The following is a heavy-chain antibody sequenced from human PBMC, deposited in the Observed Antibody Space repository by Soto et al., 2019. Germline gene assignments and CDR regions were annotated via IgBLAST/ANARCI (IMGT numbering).Heavy chain of an antibody. CDR2: IYYSGST. CDR1: GGSISSYY. D-gene: IGHD6-13*01. J-gene: IGHJ4*02. CDR3: ARWIGSSWSASGAFDY. V-gene: IGHV4-59*01. Sequence: SETLSLTCTVSGGSISSYYWSWIRQPPGKGLEWIGYIYYSGSTNYNPSLKSRVTISVDTSKNQFSLKLSSVTAADTAVYYCARWIGSSWSASGAFDYWGQGTLVTVSS.